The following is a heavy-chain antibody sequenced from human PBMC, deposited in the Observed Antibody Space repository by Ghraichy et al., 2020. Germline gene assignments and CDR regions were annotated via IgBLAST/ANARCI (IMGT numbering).Heavy chain of an antibody. CDR2: ISYDGSNK. CDR1: GFTFSSYA. Sequence: GGSLRLSCAASGFTFSSYAMHWVRQAPGKGLEWVAVISYDGSNKYYADSVKGRFTISRDNSKNTLYLQMNSLRAEDTAVYYCARDLGYYDSSGYSPPGDWGQGTLVTVSS. CDR3: ARDLGYYDSSGYSPPGD. J-gene: IGHJ4*02. V-gene: IGHV3-30*04. D-gene: IGHD3-22*01.